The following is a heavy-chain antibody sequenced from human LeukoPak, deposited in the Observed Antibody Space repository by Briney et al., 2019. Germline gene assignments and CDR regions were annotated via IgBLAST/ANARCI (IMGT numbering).Heavy chain of an antibody. CDR1: GFTFSSYG. Sequence: GRSLRLSCAASGFTFSSYGMHWVRQAPGKGLEWVSAIGASGVDTVYADSVKGRFSISRDSSKNTLYLQMNSLRAEDTAVYYCAKSKSSGYHSDCWGQGTLVTVSS. V-gene: IGHV3-23*01. CDR2: IGASGVDT. D-gene: IGHD6-19*01. CDR3: AKSKSSGYHSDC. J-gene: IGHJ4*02.